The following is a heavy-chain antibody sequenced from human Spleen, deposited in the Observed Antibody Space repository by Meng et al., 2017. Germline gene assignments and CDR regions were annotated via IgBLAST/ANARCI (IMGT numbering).Heavy chain of an antibody. Sequence: GGSLRLSCAASGFTFSSYWMHWVRQAPGKGLVWVSTITGSGGATYDADSVKGRFTISRDNSKNTVFLQINSLRAEDTAVYYCARSPIDKYDLSALPLDYWGQGTRVTVSS. CDR3: ARSPIDKYDLSALPLDY. J-gene: IGHJ4*02. CDR1: GFTFSSYW. V-gene: IGHV3-23*01. CDR2: ITGSGGAT. D-gene: IGHD3-22*01.